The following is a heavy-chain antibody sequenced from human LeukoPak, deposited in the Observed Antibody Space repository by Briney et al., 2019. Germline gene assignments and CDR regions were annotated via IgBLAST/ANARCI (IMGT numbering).Heavy chain of an antibody. D-gene: IGHD5-18*01. CDR3: ARVDTAMVTYTY. V-gene: IGHV3-23*01. J-gene: IGHJ4*02. Sequence: GGSLRLSCAASGFTFSSYGMSWVRQAPGKGLEWVSAISGSGGSTYYADSVKGRFTISRDNAKNSLYLQMNSLRAEDTAVYYCARVDTAMVTYTYWGQGTLVTVSS. CDR2: ISGSGGST. CDR1: GFTFSSYG.